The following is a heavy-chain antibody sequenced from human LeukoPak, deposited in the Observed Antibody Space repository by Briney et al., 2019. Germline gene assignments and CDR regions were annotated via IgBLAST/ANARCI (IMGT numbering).Heavy chain of an antibody. Sequence: SETLSLTCTVSGGSISSYYWSWMRQPPGKGLEWIGYIYYSGSTNYNPSLKSRVTISVDTSKNQFSLKLSSVTAADTAVYYCARGRGIAAAGYFDYWGQGTLVTVSS. J-gene: IGHJ4*02. V-gene: IGHV4-59*01. CDR3: ARGRGIAAAGYFDY. CDR1: GGSISSYY. CDR2: IYYSGST. D-gene: IGHD6-13*01.